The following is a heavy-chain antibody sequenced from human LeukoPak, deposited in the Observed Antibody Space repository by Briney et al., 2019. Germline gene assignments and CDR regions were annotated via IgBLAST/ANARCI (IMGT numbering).Heavy chain of an antibody. CDR2: INHSENT. D-gene: IGHD3-10*01. J-gene: IGHJ6*04. CDR1: GGSLSDHY. V-gene: IGHV4-34*01. Sequence: SETLSLTCAVYGGSLSDHYWTWIRQPPGKGLEWIGDINHSENTNYNSSLKSRVTLSVDTSKSQLSLKLNSVTAADTAVYYCARGGGSLGEWSSGLDVWGKGTTVTVSS. CDR3: ARGGGSLGEWSSGLDV.